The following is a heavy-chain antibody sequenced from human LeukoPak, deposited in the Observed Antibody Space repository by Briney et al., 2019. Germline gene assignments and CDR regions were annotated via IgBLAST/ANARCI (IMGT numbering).Heavy chain of an antibody. Sequence: SQTLSLTCTVSGGSISSGGYYWSWIRQPAGKGLEWIGRIYTSGSTNYNPSLKSRVTISVDTSKNQFSLKLSAVTAADTAVYYCARAEVGIQLWSDAFDIWGQGTMVTVSS. D-gene: IGHD5-18*01. CDR3: ARAEVGIQLWSDAFDI. CDR2: IYTSGST. J-gene: IGHJ3*02. CDR1: GGSISSGGYY. V-gene: IGHV4-61*02.